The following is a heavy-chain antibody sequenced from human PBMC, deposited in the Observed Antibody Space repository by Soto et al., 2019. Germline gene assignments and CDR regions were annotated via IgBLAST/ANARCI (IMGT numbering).Heavy chain of an antibody. J-gene: IGHJ4*02. Sequence: LSLTCSVSGGSVSDKTYYWSWIRQPPGKRLEWIGYVYYSGTTNYNPSLKSRVTISVDLSKNRFSLRLGSVTTADTALYYCARTTAVPNTLRSRYFFDYWGQGTLVTVSS. V-gene: IGHV4-61*01. D-gene: IGHD4-17*01. CDR3: ARTTAVPNTLRSRYFFDY. CDR2: VYYSGTT. CDR1: GGSVSDKTYY.